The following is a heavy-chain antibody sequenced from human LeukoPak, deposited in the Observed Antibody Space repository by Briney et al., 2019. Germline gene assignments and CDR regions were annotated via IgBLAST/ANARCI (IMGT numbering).Heavy chain of an antibody. V-gene: IGHV3-48*03. J-gene: IGHJ4*02. Sequence: PGGSLRLSCAASGFTFSSYEMNWVRQAPGKGLEWVSYISSSGSTIYYADSVKGRFTISRDNAKNSLYLQMNSLRDEDMAVYYCARGGTRHYDILTGYYLITHYFDYWGQGTLVTVSS. CDR2: ISSSGSTI. CDR3: ARGGTRHYDILTGYYLITHYFDY. CDR1: GFTFSSYE. D-gene: IGHD3-9*01.